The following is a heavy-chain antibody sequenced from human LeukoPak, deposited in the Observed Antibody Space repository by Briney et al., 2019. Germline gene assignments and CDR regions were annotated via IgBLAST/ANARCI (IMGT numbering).Heavy chain of an antibody. J-gene: IGHJ4*02. V-gene: IGHV3-7*01. CDR3: ARDRTTIFGVVLDY. D-gene: IGHD3-3*01. CDR1: GFTFRSYW. Sequence: GGSLRLSCAASGFTFRSYWMSWVRQAPGKGLEWVANIKHDGSEKYYVDSVKGRFTISRDNAKKSLYLQINSLRAEDTAVYYCARDRTTIFGVVLDYWGQGNLVTVSS. CDR2: IKHDGSEK.